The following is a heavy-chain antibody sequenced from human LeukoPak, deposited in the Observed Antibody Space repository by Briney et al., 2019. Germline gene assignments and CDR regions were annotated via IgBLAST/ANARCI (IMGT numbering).Heavy chain of an antibody. CDR3: RCDFWSGYRPSYYYYGMDV. J-gene: IGHJ6*02. CDR1: VGSISSGCYY. V-gene: IGHV4-31*08. CDR2: IYYSGST. D-gene: IGHD3-3*01. Sequence: SQTLSLTCTVSVGSISSGCYYWSWIRQHPGKGLEWIGYIYYSGSTYYNPSLKSRVTISVDTSKNQFSLKLSSVTAADTAVYYCRCDFWSGYRPSYYYYGMDVWGQGTTVTVSS.